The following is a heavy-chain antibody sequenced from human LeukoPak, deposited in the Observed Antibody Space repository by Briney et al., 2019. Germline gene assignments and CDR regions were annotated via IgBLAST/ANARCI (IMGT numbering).Heavy chain of an antibody. J-gene: IGHJ6*02. CDR1: GGSFSGYY. CDR2: INHSGST. CDR3: AREKVRLGSSWYVTEYGMDV. V-gene: IGHV4-34*01. Sequence: PSETLSLTCAVYGGSFSGYYWSWIRQPPGKGLEWIGEINHSGSTSYNPSLKSRVTISVDTSKNQFSLKLSSVTAADTAVYYCAREKVRLGSSWYVTEYGMDVWGQGTTVTVSS. D-gene: IGHD6-13*01.